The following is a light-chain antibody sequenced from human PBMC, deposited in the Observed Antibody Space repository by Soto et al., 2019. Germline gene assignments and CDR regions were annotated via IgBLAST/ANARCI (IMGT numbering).Light chain of an antibody. Sequence: QSVLTQPPSASGTPGQRVTISCSGSSSNIGSKYVYWYQQLPGTAPKLLIYRNNQRPSGVPDRFSGSKSGTSASLAISGLRSEDEADYYCEAWDDSLSGHVVFGGGTKLTVL. CDR2: RNN. CDR1: SSNIGSKY. CDR3: EAWDDSLSGHVV. V-gene: IGLV1-47*01. J-gene: IGLJ2*01.